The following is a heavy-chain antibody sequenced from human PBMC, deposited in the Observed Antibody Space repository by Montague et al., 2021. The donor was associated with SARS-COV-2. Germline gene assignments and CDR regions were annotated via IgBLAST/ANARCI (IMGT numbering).Heavy chain of an antibody. J-gene: IGHJ4*02. CDR3: ARGTGVVVPVAILLLFQAYYFDY. CDR2: INQSGST. Sequence: SETLSLTCAVYGGSFSDYSWTWIRQSPGKGLEWIGEINQSGSTNYNPALKSRVTISLDTSKNQVSLKLSSVTAADTAVYFCARGTGVVVPVAILLLFQAYYFDYWGQGTLVTVSS. D-gene: IGHD2-2*01. V-gene: IGHV4-34*01. CDR1: GGSFSDYS.